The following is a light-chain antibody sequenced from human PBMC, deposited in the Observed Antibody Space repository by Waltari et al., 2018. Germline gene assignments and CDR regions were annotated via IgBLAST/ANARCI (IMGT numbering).Light chain of an antibody. J-gene: IGKJ2*01. CDR3: QQYNYYPYT. CDR2: AAS. Sequence: DIQMTHPPSSLPPSVGDRVTITCRARQDISHYLAWFQQKPGIAPKSLIYAASSLQSGAPSRFSGSGSGTDFTLTISSLQPEDFATYYCQQYNYYPYTFGQGTKLEIK. CDR1: QDISHY. V-gene: IGKV1-16*01.